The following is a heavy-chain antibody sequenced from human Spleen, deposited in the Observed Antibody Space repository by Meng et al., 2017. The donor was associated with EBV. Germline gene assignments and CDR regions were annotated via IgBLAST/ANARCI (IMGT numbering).Heavy chain of an antibody. CDR1: GGSFSSYY. Sequence: QVQLQQWGAGLLTPSETLSLTCAVSGGSFSSYYWSWIRQPPGKGLEWIGEINQSGSIYYNPSLMGRVTISGDTSRNLFSLKLISVTAADTAVYYCARGPYYEWGQGTLVTVSS. CDR3: ARGPYYE. J-gene: IGHJ4*02. CDR2: INQSGSI. D-gene: IGHD1-26*01. V-gene: IGHV4-34*01.